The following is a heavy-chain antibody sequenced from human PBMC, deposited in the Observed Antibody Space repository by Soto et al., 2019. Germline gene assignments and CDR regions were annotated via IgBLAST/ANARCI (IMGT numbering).Heavy chain of an antibody. CDR1: SGSITSDGYY. CDR2: IYNNGRT. J-gene: IGHJ5*02. CDR3: ARDRVIRSTSLAHWFDP. Sequence: QVQLVESGPGLVKPSQTLSLTCTVSSGSITSDGYYWSWLRQSPGKGLEWIGYIYNNGRTYYNPSPASRVSISIDTPNHQFSLTLRSVTAADTAVYYCARDRVIRSTSLAHWFDPWGQGAQVTVSS. D-gene: IGHD3-10*01. V-gene: IGHV4-31*03.